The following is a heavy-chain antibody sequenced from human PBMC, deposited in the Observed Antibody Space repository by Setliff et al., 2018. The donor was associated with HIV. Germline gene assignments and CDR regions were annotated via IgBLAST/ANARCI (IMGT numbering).Heavy chain of an antibody. CDR1: GGTVTSDTYY. D-gene: IGHD2-8*01. V-gene: IGHV4-39*01. Sequence: SETLSLTCTISGGTVTSDTYYWAWIRQPPGMGLEWIATTFYRGGTYYTPTLKSRATISIDTSKNQFSLNLTSATAAYTAVYCCASVPYCSNGVCRYSVWYFDFWGQGTRVTVSS. J-gene: IGHJ4*02. CDR2: TFYRGGT. CDR3: ASVPYCSNGVCRYSVWYFDF.